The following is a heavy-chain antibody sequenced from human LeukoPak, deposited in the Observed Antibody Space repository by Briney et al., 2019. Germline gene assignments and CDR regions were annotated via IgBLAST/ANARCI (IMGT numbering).Heavy chain of an antibody. CDR2: IYYSGST. V-gene: IGHV4-59*08. CDR1: GGSISSYY. CDR3: AKYVSTGWFDP. D-gene: IGHD5/OR15-5a*01. Sequence: SETLSLTCTVSGGSISSYYWSWIRQPPGKGLGWIGYIYYSGSTNYNPSLKSRVTISVDTSENQFSLKLSSVTAADTAVYYCAKYVSTGWFDPWGQGTLVTVPS. J-gene: IGHJ5*02.